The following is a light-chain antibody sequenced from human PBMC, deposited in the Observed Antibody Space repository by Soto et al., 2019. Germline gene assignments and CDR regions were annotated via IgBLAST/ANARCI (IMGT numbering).Light chain of an antibody. CDR1: QSVSSSF. V-gene: IGKV3-20*01. CDR2: GAS. CDR3: QQYATSPWT. J-gene: IGKJ1*01. Sequence: EIVLTQSPGTLSLSPGERATLSCRASQSVSSSFLAWYQQKPGQAPRLLIYGASSRATAIPDRFSGSGSGTDFTLTISRLEPEDFAVYFCQQYATSPWTFGQGTTVEIK.